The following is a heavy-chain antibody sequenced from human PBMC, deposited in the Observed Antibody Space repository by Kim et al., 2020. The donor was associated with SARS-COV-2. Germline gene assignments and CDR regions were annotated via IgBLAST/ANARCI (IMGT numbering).Heavy chain of an antibody. J-gene: IGHJ4*02. CDR3: ARNHVVVVPAALDY. Sequence: GGSLRLSCAASGFTFSSYEMNWVRQVPGKGLEWVSYISSSGSTIYYADSVKGRFTISRDNAKNSLYLQMNSLRAADTAVYYCARNHVVVVPAALDYWGQG. CDR2: ISSSGSTI. CDR1: GFTFSSYE. D-gene: IGHD2-2*01. V-gene: IGHV3-48*03.